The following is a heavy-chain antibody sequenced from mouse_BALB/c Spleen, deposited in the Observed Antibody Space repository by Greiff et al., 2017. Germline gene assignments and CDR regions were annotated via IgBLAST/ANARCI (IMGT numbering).Heavy chain of an antibody. J-gene: IGHJ4*01. V-gene: IGHV2-9*02. CDR2: IWAGGST. D-gene: IGHD2-10*01. CDR3: AREAYYGNYVSAMDY. CDR1: GFSLTSYG. Sequence: VKLVESGPGLVAPSQSLSITCTVSGFSLTSYGVHWVRQPPGKGLEWLGVIWAGGSTNYNSALMSRLSISKDNSKSQVFLKMNSLQTDDTAMYYCAREAYYGNYVSAMDYWGQGTSVTVSS.